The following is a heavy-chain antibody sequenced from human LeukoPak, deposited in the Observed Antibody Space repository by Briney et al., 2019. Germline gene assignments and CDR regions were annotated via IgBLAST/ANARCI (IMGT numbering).Heavy chain of an antibody. CDR1: GFTFSSYA. CDR3: AKVRDYVWGSYRYTPLDY. CDR2: IGGSGGST. J-gene: IGHJ4*02. Sequence: PGGSLRLSCAASGFTFSSYAMSWVRQAPGKGLEWVSAIGGSGGSTYYADSVKGRFTISRDNSKNTLYLQMNSLRAEDTAVYYCAKVRDYVWGSYRYTPLDYWGQGTLVTVSS. D-gene: IGHD3-16*02. V-gene: IGHV3-23*01.